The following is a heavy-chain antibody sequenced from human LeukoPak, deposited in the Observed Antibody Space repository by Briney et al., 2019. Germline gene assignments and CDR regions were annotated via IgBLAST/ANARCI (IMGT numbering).Heavy chain of an antibody. D-gene: IGHD2-15*01. V-gene: IGHV4-39*01. Sequence: SETLSLTCSVSGVSITTSGYFWVCIRQPPGKGLEWVGTVTHSGSTYSNPFRRSRVTTTADTSKNRFSLSLSSVNAADTAVYYCAKQVVPGYYDYWGQGTLVTVS. CDR1: GVSITTSGYF. J-gene: IGHJ4*02. CDR2: VTHSGST. CDR3: AKQVVPGYYDY.